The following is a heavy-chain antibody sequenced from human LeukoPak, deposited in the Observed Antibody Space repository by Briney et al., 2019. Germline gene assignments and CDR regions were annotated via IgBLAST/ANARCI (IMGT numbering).Heavy chain of an antibody. CDR1: GVSISSSY. V-gene: IGHV4-59*01. D-gene: IGHD3-10*01. J-gene: IGHJ4*02. Sequence: PSETLSLTCIVSGVSISSSYWSWIRQSPGKGLEWIGYVHYAESSYYNPSLKSRVTLSVDTSKNHFSLRLSSVTAADTAVYYCAGYGSRSSYKAFDYWGQGTLVTVSS. CDR2: VHYAESS. CDR3: AGYGSRSSYKAFDY.